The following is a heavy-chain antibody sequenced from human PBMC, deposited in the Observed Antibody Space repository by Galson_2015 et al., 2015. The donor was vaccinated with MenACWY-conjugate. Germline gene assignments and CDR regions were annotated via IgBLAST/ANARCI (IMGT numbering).Heavy chain of an antibody. CDR3: ARVPGYSYGYYDW. CDR2: ISSSSSTI. Sequence: SLRLSCAASGFTFSTYSMNWVRQAPGKGLEWVSYISSSSSTIYYADSVKGRFTISRDNAKNSLYLQTNTLRDEDTAVYYCARVPGYSYGYYDWWGQRTLVTVSS. D-gene: IGHD5-18*01. CDR1: GFTFSTYS. J-gene: IGHJ4*02. V-gene: IGHV3-48*02.